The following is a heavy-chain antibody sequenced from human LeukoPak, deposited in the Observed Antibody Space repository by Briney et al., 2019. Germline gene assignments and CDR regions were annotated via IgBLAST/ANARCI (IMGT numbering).Heavy chain of an antibody. D-gene: IGHD3-22*01. CDR1: GYSFTSYW. Sequence: GESPKISCKGSGYSFTSYWIGWVRQMPGKGLEWMGIIYPGDSDTRYSPSFQGQVTISADKSISTAYLQWSSLKASDTAMYYCARYYYDSSGSDAFDIWGQGTMVTVSS. CDR3: ARYYYDSSGSDAFDI. CDR2: IYPGDSDT. J-gene: IGHJ3*02. V-gene: IGHV5-51*01.